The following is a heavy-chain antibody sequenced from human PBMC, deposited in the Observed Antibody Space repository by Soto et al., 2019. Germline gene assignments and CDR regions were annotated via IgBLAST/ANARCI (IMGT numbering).Heavy chain of an antibody. CDR3: ARAGTNMVQFDY. CDR2: IYYSGST. V-gene: IGHV4-59*01. Sequence: QVQLQESGPGLVRPSETLSLTCTVSGDSINSYFWSWIRQSPGKGLEWIGHIYYSGSTSYSPSLKSRVSISVDTSKNQFSLEVHSVTAADTAVYYCARAGTNMVQFDYWGQGTLVTVSS. CDR1: GDSINSYF. J-gene: IGHJ4*02. D-gene: IGHD3-10*01.